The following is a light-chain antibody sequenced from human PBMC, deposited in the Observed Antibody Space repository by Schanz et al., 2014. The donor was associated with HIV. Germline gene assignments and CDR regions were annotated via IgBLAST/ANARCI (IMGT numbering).Light chain of an antibody. J-gene: IGLJ3*02. CDR1: SSDVGGYNY. CDR3: SSYTTTNTWL. V-gene: IGLV2-14*01. CDR2: DVS. Sequence: QSVLTQPASVSGSPGQSITLSCTGTSSDVGGYNYVSWYQQHPGKAPKLIIFDVSYRPSGVSDRFSGSKSDNTASLTISGLQAEDEADYYCSSYTTTNTWLFGGGTKVTVL.